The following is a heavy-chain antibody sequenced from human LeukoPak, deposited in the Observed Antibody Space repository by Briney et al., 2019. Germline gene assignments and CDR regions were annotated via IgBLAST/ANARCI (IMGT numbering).Heavy chain of an antibody. CDR1: GYTFTGYY. D-gene: IGHD5-24*01. Sequence: GASVKVSCKASGYTFTGYYMHWVRQAPGQGLEWMGWINPNSGGTNYAQKFQGRVTMTRDTSISTAYMELSRLRSDDTAVYYCARAERWLQLRLIPKYNWFDPWGQGTLVTVSS. CDR3: ARAERWLQLRLIPKYNWFDP. V-gene: IGHV1-2*02. CDR2: INPNSGGT. J-gene: IGHJ5*02.